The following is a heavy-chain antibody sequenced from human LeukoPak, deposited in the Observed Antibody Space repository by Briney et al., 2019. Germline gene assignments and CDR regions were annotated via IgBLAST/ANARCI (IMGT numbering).Heavy chain of an antibody. J-gene: IGHJ6*03. D-gene: IGHD1-7*01. CDR3: ARGPELELRRFYMDV. V-gene: IGHV1-8*01. CDR1: GYTFTSYD. CDR2: MNPNSGYT. Sequence: ASVKVSCKASGYTFTSYDINWVRQATGQGLEWMGWMNPNSGYTGYAQKFQGRVTMTRNTSISTAYMELSSLRSEDTAVYYCARGPELELRRFYMDVWGKGTTVTVSS.